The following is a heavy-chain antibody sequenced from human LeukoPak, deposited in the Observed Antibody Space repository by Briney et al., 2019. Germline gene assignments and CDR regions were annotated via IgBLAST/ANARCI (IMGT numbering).Heavy chain of an antibody. Sequence: RSSETLSLTCTVAGGSISSYYWSWIRQPPGKGLEYIGFIYYSGTTKYNPSLKSRATISVDTSKNQFSLKLTSVTAADTAVYYRARGRYYYDSSGYYYDNWFDPWGQGTLVTVSS. CDR3: ARGRYYYDSSGYYYDNWFDP. CDR2: IYYSGTT. J-gene: IGHJ5*02. V-gene: IGHV4-59*01. D-gene: IGHD3-22*01. CDR1: GGSISSYY.